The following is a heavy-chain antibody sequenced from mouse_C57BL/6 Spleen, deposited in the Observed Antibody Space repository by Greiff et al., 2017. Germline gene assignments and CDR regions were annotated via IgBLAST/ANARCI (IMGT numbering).Heavy chain of an antibody. V-gene: IGHV1-42*01. CDR3: ARGITTGGDY. J-gene: IGHJ2*01. CDR2: INPSTGGT. D-gene: IGHD1-1*01. CDR1: GYSFTGYY. Sequence: EVQLQQSGPELVKPGASVKISCKASGYSFTGYYMNWVKQSPEKSLEWIGEINPSTGGTTYNQKFKAKATLTVDKSSSTAYMQLKSLTSEDSAVYYCARGITTGGDYWGQGTTLTVSS.